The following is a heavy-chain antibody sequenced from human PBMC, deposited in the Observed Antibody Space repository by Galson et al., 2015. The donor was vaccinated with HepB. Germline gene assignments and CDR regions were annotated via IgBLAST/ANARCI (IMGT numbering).Heavy chain of an antibody. Sequence: ISWVRQAPGQGLEWMGRIIPILGIANYAQKFQGRVTITADKSTSTAYMELSSLRSEDTAVYYCAREPYDILTGYLFGWFDYWGQGTLVTVSS. CDR2: IIPILGIA. V-gene: IGHV1-69*04. J-gene: IGHJ4*02. CDR3: AREPYDILTGYLFGWFDY. D-gene: IGHD3-9*01.